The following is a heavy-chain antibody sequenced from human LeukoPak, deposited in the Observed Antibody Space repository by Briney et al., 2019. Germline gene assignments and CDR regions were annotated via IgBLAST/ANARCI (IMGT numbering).Heavy chain of an antibody. J-gene: IGHJ4*02. CDR1: GYTFTGYY. Sequence: ASVKVSCKASGYTFTGYYMHWVRQAPGQGLEWMGWINPNSGGTNYAQKFQGWVTMTRDTSISTAYMEVTSLRSEDTAVYYCARARCVGSTNCYYFEFWGQGTLVTVSS. CDR2: INPNSGGT. D-gene: IGHD2-2*01. CDR3: ARARCVGSTNCYYFEF. V-gene: IGHV1-2*04.